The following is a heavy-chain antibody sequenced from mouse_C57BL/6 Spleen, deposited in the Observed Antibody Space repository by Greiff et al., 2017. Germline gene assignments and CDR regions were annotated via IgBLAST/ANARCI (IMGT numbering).Heavy chain of an antibody. J-gene: IGHJ4*01. V-gene: IGHV1-31*01. CDR1: GYSFTGYY. CDR2: IYPYNGVS. Sequence: EVQLQQSGPELVKPGASVKISCKASGYSFTGYYMHWVKQSHGNILDWIGYIYPYNGVSSYNQKFKGKATLTVDKSSSTAYMELRSLTSADSAVYYCARSTYGSSPWGYAMDYWGQGTSVTVSS. D-gene: IGHD1-1*01. CDR3: ARSTYGSSPWGYAMDY.